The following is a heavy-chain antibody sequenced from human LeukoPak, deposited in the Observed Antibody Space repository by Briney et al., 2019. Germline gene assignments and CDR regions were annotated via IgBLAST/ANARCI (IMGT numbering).Heavy chain of an antibody. CDR1: GFTFSTYA. CDR2: ISGGGVNT. V-gene: IGHV3-23*01. D-gene: IGHD3-9*01. CDR3: GRGGYFADAFDI. J-gene: IGHJ3*02. Sequence: GGSLRLSCAASGFTFSTYAMSWVRQAPGKGLEWVSTISGGGVNTYYADSVKGRFTVSRDNTKNMLYVQVNNLRAEDTAVYFCGRGGYFADAFDIWGQGTIVTVSS.